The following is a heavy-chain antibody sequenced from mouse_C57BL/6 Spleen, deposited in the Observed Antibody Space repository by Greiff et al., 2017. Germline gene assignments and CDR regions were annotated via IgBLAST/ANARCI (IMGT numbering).Heavy chain of an antibody. CDR1: GFSFTSYG. D-gene: IGHD1-1*01. Sequence: VKLVESGPGLVAPSQSLSITCTVSGFSFTSYGVHWVRQPPGKGLEWLVVIWSDGSTTYNSALKSRLSISKDNSKSQVFLKMNSLQTDDTAMYYCARTTVGPYYAMDYWGQGTSVTVSS. V-gene: IGHV2-6*03. CDR3: ARTTVGPYYAMDY. J-gene: IGHJ4*01. CDR2: IWSDGST.